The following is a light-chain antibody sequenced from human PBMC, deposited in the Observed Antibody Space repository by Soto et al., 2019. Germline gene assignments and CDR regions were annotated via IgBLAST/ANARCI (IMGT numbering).Light chain of an antibody. CDR3: SSYTTSSTYV. J-gene: IGLJ1*01. CDR2: DVS. CDR1: RSDIGNYNY. V-gene: IGLV2-14*01. Sequence: QAVVTQPASVSGPPGQSIAISCTGTRSDIGNYNYVSWYQQHPGKAPKLMIYDVSNRPSGVSDRFSGSKSGNTASLTISGLQAEDEADYYCSSYTTSSTYVFGTGTKLTVL.